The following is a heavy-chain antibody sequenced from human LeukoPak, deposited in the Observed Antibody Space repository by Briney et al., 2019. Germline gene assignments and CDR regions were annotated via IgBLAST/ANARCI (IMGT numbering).Heavy chain of an antibody. CDR3: AKKAQYNGNYPLDY. V-gene: IGHV3-23*01. CDR2: ITTSDGNT. J-gene: IGHJ4*02. CDR1: GFTFSSYT. D-gene: IGHD1-26*01. Sequence: PGGSLRLSCAASGFTFSSYTMSWVRQAPGKGLEWVSTITTSDGNTYYADSVKGRFTMSRDNSKNTVYLQMNSLRAEDTALYFCAKKAQYNGNYPLDYWGQGTLVTVSS.